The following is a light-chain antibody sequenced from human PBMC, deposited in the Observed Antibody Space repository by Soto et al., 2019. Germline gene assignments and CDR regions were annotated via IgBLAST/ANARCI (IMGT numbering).Light chain of an antibody. Sequence: DIVMTQSPDSLAVSLGERATINCKSSQSVLYSSNNKNYLAWYQQKPGQPPKLLIYWASTRESGVPDRFSGSGSGTDFTLTISRLEPEDFAVYYCHQYGSSPATFGQGTKVDI. CDR3: HQYGSSPAT. CDR2: WAS. CDR1: QSVLYSSNNKNY. V-gene: IGKV4-1*01. J-gene: IGKJ1*01.